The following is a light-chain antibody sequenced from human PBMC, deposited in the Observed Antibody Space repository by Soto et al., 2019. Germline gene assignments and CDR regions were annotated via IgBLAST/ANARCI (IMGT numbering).Light chain of an antibody. CDR2: DVS. J-gene: IGLJ1*01. Sequence: QSVLTQPPSVSGAPGQRVTISCTGSNSNIGAGYDVNWYQHFPGTAPKLLMIYDVSDRPSGVSNRFSGSKSGNTASLTISGLQAEDEADYYCSSYTSSSLYVFGTGTKVTVL. V-gene: IGLV1-40*01. CDR1: NSNIGAGYD. CDR3: SSYTSSSLYV.